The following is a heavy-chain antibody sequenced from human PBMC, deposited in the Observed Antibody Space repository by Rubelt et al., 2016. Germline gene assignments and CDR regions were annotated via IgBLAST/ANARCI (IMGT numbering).Heavy chain of an antibody. D-gene: IGHD2-2*03. Sequence: LEWMGIIFPADSDTRYSPSFHGQVTRSVDKSINTAYLQWSGLKASDTAMYYCARLGGYFIVDYWGQGTLVTVSS. V-gene: IGHV5-51*01. J-gene: IGHJ4*02. CDR3: ARLGGYFIVDY. CDR2: IFPADSDT.